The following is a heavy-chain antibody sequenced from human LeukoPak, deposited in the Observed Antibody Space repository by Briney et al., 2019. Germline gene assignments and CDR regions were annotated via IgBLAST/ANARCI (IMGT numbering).Heavy chain of an antibody. CDR3: ARESTDDSSGWYFDY. V-gene: IGHV1-18*01. CDR2: ISAYNGNT. CDR1: GYTFTSYG. Sequence: ASVKVSXKASGYTFTSYGISWVRQAPGQGLEWMGWISAYNGNTIYAQKLHGRVTMTTDTSTSTAYMELRSLRSDDTAVYYCARESTDDSSGWYFDYWGQRTLVTVSS. J-gene: IGHJ4*02. D-gene: IGHD6-19*01.